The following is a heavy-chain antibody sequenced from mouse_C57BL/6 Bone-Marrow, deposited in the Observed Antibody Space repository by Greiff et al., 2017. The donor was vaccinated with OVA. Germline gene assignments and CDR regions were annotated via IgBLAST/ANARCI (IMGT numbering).Heavy chain of an antibody. Sequence: VQLVESGPGLVQPSQSLSITCTVSGFSLTSYGVHWVRQSPGKGLEWLGVIWSGGSTDYNAAFISRLSISKDNSKSQVFFKMNSLQADDTAIYYCARKGWLLPYWYFDVWGTGTTVTVSS. D-gene: IGHD2-3*01. CDR1: GFSLTSYG. J-gene: IGHJ1*03. CDR2: IWSGGST. V-gene: IGHV2-2*01. CDR3: ARKGWLLPYWYFDV.